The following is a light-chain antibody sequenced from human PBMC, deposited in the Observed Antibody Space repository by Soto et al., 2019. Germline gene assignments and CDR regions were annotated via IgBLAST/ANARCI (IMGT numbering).Light chain of an antibody. J-gene: IGKJ1*01. CDR1: QGISTY. V-gene: IGKV1-9*01. CDR2: GAS. CDR3: QELNSYPRT. Sequence: DTQLTQSPSFLSASVGDSVTITCRASQGISTYLAWYQQKPGKAPKSLIYGASTLQSGVPSRFSGSGSGTEFTLTISSLQPEDFATYYCQELNSYPRTFGPGTKVEIK.